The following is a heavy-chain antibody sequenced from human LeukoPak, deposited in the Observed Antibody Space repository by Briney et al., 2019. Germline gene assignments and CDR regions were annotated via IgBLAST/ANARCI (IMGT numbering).Heavy chain of an antibody. CDR3: ARDRYNWNGEDY. CDR1: GGSISSYY. J-gene: IGHJ4*02. CDR2: IYYSGST. V-gene: IGHV4-59*12. D-gene: IGHD1-20*01. Sequence: PSETLSLTCTVSGGSISSYYWSWIRQPPGKGLEWIGYIYYSGSTNYNPSLKSRVTISVDTSKNQFSLKLSSVTAADTALYFCARDRYNWNGEDYWGQGTPVTVSS.